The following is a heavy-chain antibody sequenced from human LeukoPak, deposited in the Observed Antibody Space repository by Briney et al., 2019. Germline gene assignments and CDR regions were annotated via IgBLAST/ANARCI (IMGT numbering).Heavy chain of an antibody. CDR2: ISYDGSNK. Sequence: GGSLRLSCAASGFSFSSYGMRWVRQAPGKGLEWVAVISYDGSNKYYADSVKGRFTISRDNSKNTLYLQMNSLRAEDTAVYYCAKGVTAMVQPVVFDYWGQGTLVTVSS. CDR1: GFSFSSYG. J-gene: IGHJ4*02. CDR3: AKGVTAMVQPVVFDY. V-gene: IGHV3-30*18. D-gene: IGHD5-18*01.